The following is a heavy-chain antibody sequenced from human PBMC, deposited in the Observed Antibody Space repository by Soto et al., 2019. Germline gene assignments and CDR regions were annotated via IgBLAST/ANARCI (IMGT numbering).Heavy chain of an antibody. CDR1: GFTFSSYA. Sequence: QVQLVESGGGVVQPGRSLRLSCAASGFTFSSYAMHWVRQAPGKGLEWVAVISYDGSNKYYADSVKGRFTISRDNSKNTLYLQMNSLRAEDTAVYYCARVYPAAINYYYGMDVWGQGTTVTVSS. J-gene: IGHJ6*02. CDR2: ISYDGSNK. CDR3: ARVYPAAINYYYGMDV. V-gene: IGHV3-30-3*01. D-gene: IGHD2-2*01.